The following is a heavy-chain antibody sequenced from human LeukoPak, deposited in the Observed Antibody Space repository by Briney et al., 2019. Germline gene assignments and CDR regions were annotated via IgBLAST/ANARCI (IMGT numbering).Heavy chain of an antibody. D-gene: IGHD1-26*01. CDR3: ARHSHSGSYYQY. Sequence: SETLSLTCAVSGYPINNAYYWVWIRQPPGKGLEWIGSLYYSGSTYYNPSLKSRVTISVDTSKNQFSLKRSSVTAADTAVYYCARHSHSGSYYQYWGQGTLVTGPS. V-gene: IGHV4-38-2*01. CDR2: LYYSGST. CDR1: GYPINNAYY. J-gene: IGHJ4*02.